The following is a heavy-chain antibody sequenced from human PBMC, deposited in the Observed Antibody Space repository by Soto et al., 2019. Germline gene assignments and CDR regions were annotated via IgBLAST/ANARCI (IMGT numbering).Heavy chain of an antibody. CDR3: VKARCGVTCISDFHY. J-gene: IGHJ4*02. Sequence: EVQLLESGGGLVQPGGSLRLSCAASGFTFRSSGMNWVRQAPGKGLEWVSSIRGSDTGTYYADSVKGRFTISRDKSKNTLLLQMNSLRDEDTAVYYCVKARCGVTCISDFHYWGQGSLVTVSS. D-gene: IGHD2-15*01. V-gene: IGHV3-23*01. CDR1: GFTFRSSG. CDR2: IRGSDTGT.